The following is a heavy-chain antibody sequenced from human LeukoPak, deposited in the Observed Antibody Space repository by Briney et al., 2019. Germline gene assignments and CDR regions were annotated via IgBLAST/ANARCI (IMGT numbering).Heavy chain of an antibody. D-gene: IGHD4-17*01. CDR3: ARIPTTVTTGFDY. Sequence: ASVKVSCKASGYTFTGYYMHWVRQAPGQGLEWMGWINPNSGGTNYAQKFQGRVTMTRDTSISTAYMELSRLRSDDTAVYYCARIPTTVTTGFDYWGQGTLVTVSS. J-gene: IGHJ4*02. V-gene: IGHV1-2*02. CDR1: GYTFTGYY. CDR2: INPNSGGT.